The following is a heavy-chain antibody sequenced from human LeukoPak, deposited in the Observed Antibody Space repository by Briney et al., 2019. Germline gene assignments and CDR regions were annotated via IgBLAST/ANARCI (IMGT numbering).Heavy chain of an antibody. J-gene: IGHJ3*02. CDR3: ARPVGADAFDI. Sequence: SETLSLTCTVSGGSISSSSYYWGWIRQPPGKGLEWIGSIYYSGSTYYNPSLKSRVTISVDTSKNQFSLKLSSVTAADTAVYYCARPVGADAFDIWSQGTMVTVSS. CDR1: GGSISSSSYY. D-gene: IGHD1-26*01. CDR2: IYYSGST. V-gene: IGHV4-39*01.